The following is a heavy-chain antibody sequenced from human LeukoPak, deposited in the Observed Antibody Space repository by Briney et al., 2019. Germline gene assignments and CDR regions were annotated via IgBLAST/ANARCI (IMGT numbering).Heavy chain of an antibody. CDR3: ARDRHVAAAGYYFDY. J-gene: IGHJ4*02. CDR1: GFTFSSYA. Sequence: GRSLRLSCAASGFTFSSYAMHWVRQAPGKGLDWVAVISYDGSNKYYADSVKGRFTISRDNSKNTLYLQMNSLRAEDTAVYYCARDRHVAAAGYYFDYWGQGTLVTVSS. CDR2: ISYDGSNK. D-gene: IGHD6-25*01. V-gene: IGHV3-30-3*01.